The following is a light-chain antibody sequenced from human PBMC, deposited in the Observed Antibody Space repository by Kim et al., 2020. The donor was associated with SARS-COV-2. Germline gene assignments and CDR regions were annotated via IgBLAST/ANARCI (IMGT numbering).Light chain of an antibody. Sequence: ASVRDSVTITCRASQGIGNYLGWYQHKPGRAPRRLIYDASSLQSEVPSRFSGSGSGTEFSLTISNLQPEDSATYYCQQYNSHPPTFGGGTTVDIK. J-gene: IGKJ4*01. CDR1: QGIGNY. V-gene: IGKV1-17*02. CDR3: QQYNSHPPT. CDR2: DAS.